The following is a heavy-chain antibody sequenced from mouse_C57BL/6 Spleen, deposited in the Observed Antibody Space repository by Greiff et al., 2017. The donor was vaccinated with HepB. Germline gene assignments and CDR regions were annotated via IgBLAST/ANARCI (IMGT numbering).Heavy chain of an antibody. CDR2: ISSGGDYI. J-gene: IGHJ2*01. V-gene: IGHV5-9-1*02. Sequence: EVKLMESGEGLVKPGGSLKLSCAASGFTFSSYAMSWVRQTPEKRLEWVAYISSGGDYIYYADTVKGRFTISRDNARNTLYLQMSSLKSEDTAMYYCTREIYYDYYFDYWGQGTTLTVSS. CDR1: GFTFSSYA. D-gene: IGHD2-4*01. CDR3: TREIYYDYYFDY.